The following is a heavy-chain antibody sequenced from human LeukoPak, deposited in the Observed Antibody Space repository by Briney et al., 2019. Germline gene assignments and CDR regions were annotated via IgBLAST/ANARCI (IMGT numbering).Heavy chain of an antibody. D-gene: IGHD4-17*01. J-gene: IGHJ4*02. CDR2: IDPSGGIT. V-gene: IGHV1-46*01. CDR1: GYTFTSYY. CDR3: ARDPSTVTPYPPDY. Sequence: GASVKVSCKASGYTFTSYYMNWVRQAPGQGLELMGIIDPSGGITNYAQKFQGRVTMTSDTSTSTVYMELSSLRSDDTAVYYCARDPSTVTPYPPDYWGQGTLVTVSS.